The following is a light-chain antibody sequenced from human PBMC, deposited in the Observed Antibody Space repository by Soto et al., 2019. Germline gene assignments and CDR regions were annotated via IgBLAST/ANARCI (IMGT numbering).Light chain of an antibody. CDR2: AAS. V-gene: IGKV1-6*01. Sequence: AIQMTQSPSSLSASVGDRVTITCRATQGIRSDLGWYQQKPGKAPNLLIYAASSLQSGVPSRFSGSGSGTDFTLTISSLQPEDFATYYCLQHYNYPWTFGQGTKVEIK. CDR1: QGIRSD. CDR3: LQHYNYPWT. J-gene: IGKJ1*01.